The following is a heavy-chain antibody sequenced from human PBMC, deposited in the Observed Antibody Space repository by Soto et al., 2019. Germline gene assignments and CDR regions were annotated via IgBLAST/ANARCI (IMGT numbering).Heavy chain of an antibody. J-gene: IGHJ4*02. V-gene: IGHV3-33*01. D-gene: IGHD3-10*01. CDR1: GFTFSSYG. Sequence: GGSLRLSCAASGFTFSSYGMHWVRQAPGKGLEWVAVIWYDGSNKYYADSVKGRFTISRDNSKNTLYLQMNSLRAEDTAVYYCARGLHSGSYYTFDYWGQGTLVTVSS. CDR2: IWYDGSNK. CDR3: ARGLHSGSYYTFDY.